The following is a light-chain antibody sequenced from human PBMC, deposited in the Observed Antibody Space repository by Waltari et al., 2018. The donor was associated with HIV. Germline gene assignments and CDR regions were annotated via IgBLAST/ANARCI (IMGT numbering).Light chain of an antibody. J-gene: IGLJ2*01. CDR1: SSNIGVTY. V-gene: IGLV1-47*02. CDR3: ASWDDSLSGLV. CDR2: SNN. Sequence: SVLTQPPSASGTPGQRVTISCSGSSSNIGVTYVYWYQQLPGTTPKLLIQSNNQRPSGVPDRFSGSKSGTSAALAISGLRSEDEADYYCASWDDSLSGLVFGGGTKLTVL.